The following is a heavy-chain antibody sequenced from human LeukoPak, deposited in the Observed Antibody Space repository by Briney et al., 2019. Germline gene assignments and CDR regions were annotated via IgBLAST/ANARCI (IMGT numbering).Heavy chain of an antibody. CDR2: IIPIFGTA. CDR3: AKDGYCSSTSCLAAVIFDY. J-gene: IGHJ4*02. CDR1: GGTFSSYA. D-gene: IGHD2-2*03. Sequence: GASVKASCKASGGTFSSYAISWVRQAPGQGLEWMGGIIPIFGTANYAQKFQGRVTITTDESTGTACMELSSLRSEDTAVYYCAKDGYCSSTSCLAAVIFDYWGQGTLVTVSS. V-gene: IGHV1-69*05.